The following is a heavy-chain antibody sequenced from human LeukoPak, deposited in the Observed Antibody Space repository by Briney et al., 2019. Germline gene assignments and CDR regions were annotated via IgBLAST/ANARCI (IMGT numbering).Heavy chain of an antibody. Sequence: GGSLRLSCAASGFTFSSHWMSWVRQAPGKGLEWVTNIKQDGSEKYYVDSVKGRFTISRDNAKNSLYLQMDSLRAEDTAVYYCASRAGYSSSWSAFDCWGQGTLVTVSS. CDR1: GFTFSSHW. D-gene: IGHD6-13*01. V-gene: IGHV3-7*05. CDR3: ASRAGYSSSWSAFDC. CDR2: IKQDGSEK. J-gene: IGHJ4*02.